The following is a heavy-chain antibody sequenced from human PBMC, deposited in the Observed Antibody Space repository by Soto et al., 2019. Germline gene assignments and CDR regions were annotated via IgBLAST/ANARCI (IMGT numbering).Heavy chain of an antibody. D-gene: IGHD1-26*01. CDR1: GGSIIPGGYS. Sequence: TLSLSSAVSGGSIIPGGYSWNWLRQPPGKGLEWIGYIYHSGGTLYNPSLKNRVSISVDKSKNQFSLKLTSVTAADTAVYYCARQPLHRVGSSISTLDIWGQGTVVT. CDR3: ARQPLHRVGSSISTLDI. J-gene: IGHJ3*02. V-gene: IGHV4-30-2*01. CDR2: IYHSGGT.